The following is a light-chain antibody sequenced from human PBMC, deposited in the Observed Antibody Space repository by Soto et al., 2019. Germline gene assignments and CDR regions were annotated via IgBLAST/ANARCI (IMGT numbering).Light chain of an antibody. CDR1: GSSIGAGYD. CDR3: QSYDSSLSGYV. Sequence: QSVLTQPPSVSGAPGQRVTISCTGSGSSIGAGYDVHWYQHLPGTAPKLLIYGNNNRPSGVPDRFSGSKSGTSASLAITGLQAEDEADYYCQSYDSSLSGYVFGTGTKVPS. J-gene: IGLJ1*01. V-gene: IGLV1-40*01. CDR2: GNN.